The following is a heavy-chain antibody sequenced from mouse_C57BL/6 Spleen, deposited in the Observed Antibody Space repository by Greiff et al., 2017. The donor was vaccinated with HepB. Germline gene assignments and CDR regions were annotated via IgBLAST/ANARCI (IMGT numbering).Heavy chain of an antibody. CDR3: ARGGTAQATFVFDY. J-gene: IGHJ2*01. D-gene: IGHD3-2*02. V-gene: IGHV1-80*01. Sequence: VQLQQSGAELVKPGASVKISCKASGYAFSSYWMNWVKQRPGQGLEWIGQIYPGDGDTNYNGKFKGKATLTADKSSSTAYMQLSSLTSDDSAVYFCARGGTAQATFVFDYWGQGTTLTVSS. CDR2: IYPGDGDT. CDR1: GYAFSSYW.